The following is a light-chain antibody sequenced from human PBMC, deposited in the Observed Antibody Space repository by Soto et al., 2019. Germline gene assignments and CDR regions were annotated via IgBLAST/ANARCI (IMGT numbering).Light chain of an antibody. Sequence: EVVMTQSPATLSVSPGEGATLSCRASQGNGDTLTWYQHKPGQTPRLLIYDTSTRATGVPARFSGSRSGTEFTLTINSLQSEDFAVYYCQRYNNWPLTFGGGTKVDIK. CDR2: DTS. CDR1: QGNGDT. J-gene: IGKJ4*01. CDR3: QRYNNWPLT. V-gene: IGKV3-15*01.